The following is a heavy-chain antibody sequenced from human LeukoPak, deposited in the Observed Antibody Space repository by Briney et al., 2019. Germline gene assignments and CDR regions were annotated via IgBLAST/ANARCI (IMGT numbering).Heavy chain of an antibody. V-gene: IGHV1-18*01. CDR3: ARGGSTYYYDTRFIDY. CDR2: ISAYNGNT. D-gene: IGHD3-22*01. J-gene: IGHJ4*02. CDR1: GYTFTSYG. Sequence: ASVKVSCKASGYTFTSYGISGVRQAPGQGLEWMGWISAYNGNTNYAQKLQGRVTMTTDTSTSTAYMEMRSLRSDDTAVYYCARGGSTYYYDTRFIDYWGQGTLVTVSS.